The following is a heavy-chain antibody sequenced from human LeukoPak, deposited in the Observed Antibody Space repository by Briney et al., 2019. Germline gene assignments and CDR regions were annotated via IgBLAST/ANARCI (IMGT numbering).Heavy chain of an antibody. Sequence: ASVKVSCKASGYTFTSYYMHWVRQAPGQGLEWMGIINPSGGSTSYAQKFQGRVTMTRDMSTSTVYMELSSLRSEDTAVHYCARDRRLSTYYYDSSGYQSRAFDIWGQGTMVTVSS. D-gene: IGHD3-22*01. CDR3: ARDRRLSTYYYDSSGYQSRAFDI. CDR1: GYTFTSYY. V-gene: IGHV1-46*01. CDR2: INPSGGST. J-gene: IGHJ3*02.